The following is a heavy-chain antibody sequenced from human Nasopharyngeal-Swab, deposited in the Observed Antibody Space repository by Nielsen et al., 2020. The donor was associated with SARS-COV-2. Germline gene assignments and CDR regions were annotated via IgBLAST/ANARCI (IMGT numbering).Heavy chain of an antibody. D-gene: IGHD3-10*01. Sequence: GGSLRLSCAASGFTFSSYGMHWVRQAPGKGLEWVAVISYDGSNKYYADSVKGRFTISRDNSKNTLYLQMNSLRAEDTAVYYCAARFGESYLDYWGQGTLVTVSS. CDR1: GFTFSSYG. J-gene: IGHJ4*02. CDR3: AARFGESYLDY. CDR2: ISYDGSNK. V-gene: IGHV3-30*03.